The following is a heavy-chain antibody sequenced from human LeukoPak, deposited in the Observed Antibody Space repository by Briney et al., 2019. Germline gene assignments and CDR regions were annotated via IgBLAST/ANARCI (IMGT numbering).Heavy chain of an antibody. CDR1: GGSISSYY. CDR2: IYYSGST. D-gene: IGHD3-16*01. CDR3: ARSEFGDLFDP. J-gene: IGHJ5*02. Sequence: PSETLSLTCTVSGGSISSYYWSWIRQPPGKGLEWIGYIYYSGSTNYNPSLKSRVTMSVDTSKNQFSLKLSSVTAADTAVYYCARSEFGDLFDPWGQGTLVTVSS. V-gene: IGHV4-59*12.